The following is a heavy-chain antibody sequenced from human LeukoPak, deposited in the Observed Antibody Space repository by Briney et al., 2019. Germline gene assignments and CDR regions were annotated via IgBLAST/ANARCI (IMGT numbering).Heavy chain of an antibody. CDR3: ARVAGSNVLRYFDWLFLGAFDI. D-gene: IGHD3-9*01. Sequence: SETLSLTCTVSGGSISSHYWSWIRQPPGKGLEWIGYIYYSGSTNYNPSLKSRVTISVDTSKNQFSLKLSSVTAADTAVYYCARVAGSNVLRYFDWLFLGAFDIWGQGTMVTVSS. J-gene: IGHJ3*02. CDR2: IYYSGST. V-gene: IGHV4-59*11. CDR1: GGSISSHY.